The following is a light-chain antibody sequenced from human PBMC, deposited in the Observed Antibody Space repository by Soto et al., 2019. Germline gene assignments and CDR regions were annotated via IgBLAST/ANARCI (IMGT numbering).Light chain of an antibody. J-gene: IGLJ1*01. Sequence: QPVLTQPPSVSGAPGQRVTISCTGSRSNIGAGYDVHWYQQLPGTAPKLLIYGNSNRPSGVPDRFSGSKSGTSASLAITGLQAEDEADYYCQSYDTSLSAPDVFGTGTKLTVL. CDR1: RSNIGAGYD. V-gene: IGLV1-40*01. CDR2: GNS. CDR3: QSYDTSLSAPDV.